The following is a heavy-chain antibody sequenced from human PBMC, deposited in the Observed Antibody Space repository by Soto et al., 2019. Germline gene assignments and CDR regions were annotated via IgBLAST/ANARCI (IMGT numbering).Heavy chain of an antibody. CDR2: IWYDGSNK. J-gene: IGHJ4*01. Sequence: QVQLVESGGGVVQPGRSLRLSCAASGFTFSSYGMHWVRQAPGKGLEWVAVIWYDGSNKYCEDSVKGRFTISRDNSKPSLYLHMNSLRAEDGAVYYCARARGSGRFDYWGPGTLVTVSS. CDR3: ARARGSGRFDY. CDR1: GFTFSSYG. D-gene: IGHD1-26*01. V-gene: IGHV3-33*01.